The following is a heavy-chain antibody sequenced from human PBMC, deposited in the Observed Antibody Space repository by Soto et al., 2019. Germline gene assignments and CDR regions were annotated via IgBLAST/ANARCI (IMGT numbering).Heavy chain of an antibody. Sequence: PSETLSLTCAVSGASINRNNWWIWFRQAPGKGLEWIGEIYHSGSTNYNPSLKSRVTISVDKSKNHFSLKLSSVTAADTAVYYCARSITFDWLFFDYWGQGTLVTVS. J-gene: IGHJ4*02. CDR3: ARSITFDWLFFDY. D-gene: IGHD3-9*01. V-gene: IGHV4-4*02. CDR2: IYHSGST. CDR1: GASINRNNW.